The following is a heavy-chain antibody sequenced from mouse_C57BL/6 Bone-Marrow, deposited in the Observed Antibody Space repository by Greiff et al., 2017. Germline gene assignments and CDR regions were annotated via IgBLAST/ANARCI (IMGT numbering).Heavy chain of an antibody. CDR3: ARSDYGNPYAMDY. Sequence: QVQLQQSGAELARPGASVKLSCKASGYTFTSYGISWVKQRTGQGLEWIGEIYPRSGNTYYNEKFKGKATLTADKSSSTAYMELSSLTSEDSAVYFCARSDYGNPYAMDYWGQGTSVTVSP. CDR1: GYTFTSYG. V-gene: IGHV1-81*01. D-gene: IGHD2-1*01. CDR2: IYPRSGNT. J-gene: IGHJ4*01.